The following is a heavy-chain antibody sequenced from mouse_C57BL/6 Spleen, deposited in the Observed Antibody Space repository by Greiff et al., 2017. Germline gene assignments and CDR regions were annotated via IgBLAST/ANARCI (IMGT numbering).Heavy chain of an antibody. CDR1: GYSFTGYY. J-gene: IGHJ1*03. Sequence: VQLQQSGPELVKPGASVKISCKASGYSFTGYYMNWVKQSPDKSLEWIGEINPSTGGTTYNQKFKAKATLTVDKSSSTAYMQIKSLTSEDSAVYYCARRRDYYDYFDVWGTGTTVTVSS. D-gene: IGHD2-4*01. V-gene: IGHV1-42*01. CDR2: INPSTGGT. CDR3: ARRRDYYDYFDV.